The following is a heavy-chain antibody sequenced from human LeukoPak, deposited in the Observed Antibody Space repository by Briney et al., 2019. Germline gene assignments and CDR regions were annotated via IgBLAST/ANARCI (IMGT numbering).Heavy chain of an antibody. CDR3: AKAPVTSCRGAFCYPLDS. D-gene: IGHD2-15*01. Sequence: GGSLRLSCAASGFSMSSYAMSWVRQAPGEGLEWVSAISSSDDGTYHAGSVRGRFTISRDSSKNTLYLQMNNLRTEDAAIYYCAKAPVTSCRGAFCYPLDSWGQGTLVTVSS. V-gene: IGHV3-23*01. CDR1: GFSMSSYA. J-gene: IGHJ4*02. CDR2: ISSSDDGT.